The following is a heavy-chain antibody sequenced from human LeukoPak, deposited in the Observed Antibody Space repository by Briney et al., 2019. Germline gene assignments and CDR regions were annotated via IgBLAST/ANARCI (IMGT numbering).Heavy chain of an antibody. J-gene: IGHJ5*02. Sequence: GGSLRLSCAASGFTFGDYYMNWIRLAPGKGLEWVSYISTAGTYTNYADSVKGRFTISRDNAKNSLYLQMNSLRAEDTAVYYCARAKQWLVTDPWGQGTLVTVSS. CDR2: ISTAGTYT. V-gene: IGHV3-11*06. CDR3: ARAKQWLVTDP. CDR1: GFTFGDYY. D-gene: IGHD6-19*01.